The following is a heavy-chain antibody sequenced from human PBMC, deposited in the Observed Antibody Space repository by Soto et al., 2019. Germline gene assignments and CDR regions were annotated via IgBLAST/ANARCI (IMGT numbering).Heavy chain of an antibody. CDR3: ERRSHGGSWFDP. Sequence: QVQLVQSGAEVKKPGASVKVSCKASGYTFTKYGIGCVRQAPVHGLEWMGWISIYNSHTNYAQNLEGRVTMTTDTSTSTAYMDLRSLRADDTAVYYCERRSHGGSWFDPWGQGTLVTVSS. J-gene: IGHJ5*02. D-gene: IGHD3-10*01. CDR1: GYTFTKYG. V-gene: IGHV1-18*01. CDR2: ISIYNSHT.